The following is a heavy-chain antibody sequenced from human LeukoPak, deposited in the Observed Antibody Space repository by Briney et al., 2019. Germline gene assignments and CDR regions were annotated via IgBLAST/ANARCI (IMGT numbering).Heavy chain of an antibody. J-gene: IGHJ4*02. V-gene: IGHV1-18*01. D-gene: IGHD3-3*01. Sequence: GASVKVSCKASGGTFSSYAISWVRQAPGQGLEWMGWISAYNGNTNYAPKLQGRVTMTTDTATSTAYMELRSLRSDDTAVYYCAKTRLRFLEWYYFDYWGQGTLVTVSS. CDR3: AKTRLRFLEWYYFDY. CDR1: GGTFSSYA. CDR2: ISAYNGNT.